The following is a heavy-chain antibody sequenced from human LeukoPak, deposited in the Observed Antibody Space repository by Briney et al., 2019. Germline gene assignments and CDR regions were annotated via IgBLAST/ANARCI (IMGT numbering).Heavy chain of an antibody. D-gene: IGHD2-15*01. CDR2: IYTSGST. CDR3: ARVSPHIVVVVAATRGDYFDY. Sequence: PSETLSLTCTVSGGSISSGSYYWSWIRQPAGKGLEWIGRIYTSGSTNYNPSLKSRVTMSVDTSKNQFSLKLSSVTAADTAVYYCARVSPHIVVVVAATRGDYFDYWGQGTLVTVSS. CDR1: GGSISSGSYY. V-gene: IGHV4-61*02. J-gene: IGHJ4*02.